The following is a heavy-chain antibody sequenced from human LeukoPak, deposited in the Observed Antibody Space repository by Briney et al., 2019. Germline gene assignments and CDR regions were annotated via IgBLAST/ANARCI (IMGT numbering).Heavy chain of an antibody. CDR1: GYTLTELS. J-gene: IGHJ5*02. Sequence: ASVKVSCKVSGYTLTELSMHWVRQAPGQGLEWMGWISAYKKRNYAQKFQGRVTMTTDTSTSTAYMELRNLRSDDTAVYYCARVSAPPDYGDYVSENWFDPWGQGTLVTVSS. D-gene: IGHD4-17*01. CDR2: ISAYKKR. CDR3: ARVSAPPDYGDYVSENWFDP. V-gene: IGHV1-18*01.